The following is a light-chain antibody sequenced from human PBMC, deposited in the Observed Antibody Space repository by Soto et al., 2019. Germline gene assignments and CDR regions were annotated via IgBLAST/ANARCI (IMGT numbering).Light chain of an antibody. CDR1: QAIRND. J-gene: IGKJ1*01. Sequence: GDRVTITCRASQAIRNDLGWFQQKPGKAPKLLIYGASRLQSEVPSRFSGSGSGTEFTLTISSLQPDDFATYYCQQYKSYSATFGQRTKVDIK. CDR2: GAS. V-gene: IGKV1-17*01. CDR3: QQYKSYSAT.